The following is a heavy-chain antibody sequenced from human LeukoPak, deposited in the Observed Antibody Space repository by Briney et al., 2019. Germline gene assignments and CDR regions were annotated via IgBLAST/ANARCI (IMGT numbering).Heavy chain of an antibody. J-gene: IGHJ5*02. CDR3: TRGTAAAGTVDARYNWFDP. Sequence: SQTLSLTCAISGDSVSSNSAAWNWIRQSPSRGLEWLGRTYYRSKWYNDYAVSVKSRITINPDTSKNQFSLQLNSVTPEDTAVYYCTRGTAAAGTVDARYNWFDPWGQGTLVTVSS. CDR2: TYYRSKWYN. D-gene: IGHD6-13*01. V-gene: IGHV6-1*01. CDR1: GDSVSSNSAA.